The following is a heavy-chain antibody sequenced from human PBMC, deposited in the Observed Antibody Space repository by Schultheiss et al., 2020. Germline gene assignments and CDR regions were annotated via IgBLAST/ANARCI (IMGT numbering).Heavy chain of an antibody. CDR1: GFTFSDYY. V-gene: IGHV3-72*01. CDR3: AKDLLGAGLDDAFDI. J-gene: IGHJ3*02. CDR2: IRNKANSYTT. Sequence: GGSLRLSCAASGFTFSDYYMDWVRQAAEKGLEWVGRIRNKANSYTTEYAASVKGRFTISRDDSKNSLYLQMNSLKTEDTAVYYCAKDLLGAGLDDAFDIWGQGTMVTV. D-gene: IGHD3-10*01.